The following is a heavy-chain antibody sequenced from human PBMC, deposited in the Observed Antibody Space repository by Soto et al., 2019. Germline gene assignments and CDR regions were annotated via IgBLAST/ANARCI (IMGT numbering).Heavy chain of an antibody. D-gene: IGHD4-4*01. J-gene: IGHJ6*02. Sequence: PSEALSLTCTVSGGSISSYYWSWIRQPPWKGLEWIGYISYSGSTNYNPSLKSRVTISVDTSTNQFSLKLSSVTASDTAVYYCAREAGSNYYYFYALDVWGQGTTVTVSS. V-gene: IGHV4-59*01. CDR1: GGSISSYY. CDR2: ISYSGST. CDR3: AREAGSNYYYFYALDV.